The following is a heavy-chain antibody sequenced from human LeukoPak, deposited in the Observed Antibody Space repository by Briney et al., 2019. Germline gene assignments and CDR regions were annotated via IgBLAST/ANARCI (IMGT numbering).Heavy chain of an antibody. V-gene: IGHV4-59*01. CDR3: ARVNSAWYGALDY. CDR2: IYYTGTT. CDR1: GGSISSYY. Sequence: PSETLSLTCTVSGGSISSYYWSWIRQPPGEGLEWIGYIYYTGTTNYNPSLNSRVTISVDTSKNQFSLKLSSVTAADTAVYYCARVNSAWYGALDYWGQGTMVTVSS. D-gene: IGHD6-19*01. J-gene: IGHJ4*02.